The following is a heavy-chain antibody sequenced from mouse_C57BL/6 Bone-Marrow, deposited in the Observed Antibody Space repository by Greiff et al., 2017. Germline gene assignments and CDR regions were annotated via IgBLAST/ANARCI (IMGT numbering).Heavy chain of an antibody. Sequence: EVQRVESGGDLVKPGGSLKLSCAASGFTFSSYGMSWVRPTPDKRLEWVATISSGGSSTYYPDSVKGRFTISRDNAKNTLYLQMSSLKSEDTAMYYCARPLYYYGSFWFAYWGQGTLVTVSA. CDR3: ARPLYYYGSFWFAY. J-gene: IGHJ3*01. V-gene: IGHV5-6*01. CDR2: ISSGGSST. D-gene: IGHD1-1*01. CDR1: GFTFSSYG.